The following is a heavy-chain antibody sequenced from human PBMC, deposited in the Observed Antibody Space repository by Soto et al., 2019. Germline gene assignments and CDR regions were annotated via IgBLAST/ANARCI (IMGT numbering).Heavy chain of an antibody. V-gene: IGHV5-51*01. CDR2: INPGDSDT. D-gene: IGHD3-22*01. J-gene: IGHJ3*02. CDR1: GYSFTSYW. CDR3: ARPSMYYYDSSGYSGTHKLSDAFDI. Sequence: GESLKISCKGSGYSFTSYWIGWVRQMPGTGPEWMGIINPGDSDTRYSPSFHGQVTISADKSISTAYLQWSSLKASDTAMYYCARPSMYYYDSSGYSGTHKLSDAFDIWGQGTMVTVSS.